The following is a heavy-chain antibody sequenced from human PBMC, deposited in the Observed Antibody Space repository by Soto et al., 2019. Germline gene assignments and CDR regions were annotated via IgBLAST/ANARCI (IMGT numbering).Heavy chain of an antibody. CDR2: ISGSGGST. V-gene: IGHV3-23*01. CDR3: AKGATYTTLTYYYYGMDV. J-gene: IGHJ6*02. CDR1: VLTFSSYA. Sequence: PGGALRISCAAPVLTFSSYAMSWVRQAPGKGLEWVSAISGSGGSTYYADSVKGRFTISRDNSKNTLYLQMNSLRAEDTAVYYCAKGATYTTLTYYYYGMDVWGQGTTVTVSS. D-gene: IGHD1-20*01.